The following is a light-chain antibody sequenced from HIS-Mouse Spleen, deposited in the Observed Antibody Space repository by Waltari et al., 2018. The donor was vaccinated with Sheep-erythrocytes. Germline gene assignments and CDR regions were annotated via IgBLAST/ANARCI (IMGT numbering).Light chain of an antibody. V-gene: IGLV2-11*01. Sequence: QSALTQPRSVSGSPGQSVTISCTGTSSDVGGYTYVSWYQQHPGKAPKLMIYDDSKRPSWVPDRFYGSKSGNMASLTISGLQAEDEADYYCCSYAGSYNHVFATGTKVTVL. CDR3: CSYAGSYNHV. CDR1: SSDVGGYTY. CDR2: DDS. J-gene: IGLJ1*01.